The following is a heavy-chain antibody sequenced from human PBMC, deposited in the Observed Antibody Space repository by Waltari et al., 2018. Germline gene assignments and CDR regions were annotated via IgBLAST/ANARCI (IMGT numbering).Heavy chain of an antibody. D-gene: IGHD6-19*01. CDR3: ARDGAVAGSPAFDI. Sequence: QVQLQESGPGLVKPSQTLSLTCTVSGGSISSGSYYCSWIRQPAGKGLEWIGRIYTSGSTNYNPSLKSRVTISVDTSKNQFSLKLSSVTAADTAVYYCARDGAVAGSPAFDIWGQGTMVTVSS. CDR1: GGSISSGSYY. V-gene: IGHV4-61*02. J-gene: IGHJ3*02. CDR2: IYTSGST.